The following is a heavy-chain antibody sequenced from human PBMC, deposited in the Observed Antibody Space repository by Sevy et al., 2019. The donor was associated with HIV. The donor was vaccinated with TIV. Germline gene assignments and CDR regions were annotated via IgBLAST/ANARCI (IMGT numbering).Heavy chain of an antibody. J-gene: IGHJ4*02. CDR1: DYTFSTQG. Sequence: ASVKVSCKASDYTFSTQGFNWVRQAPGQGLEWMGWISAYNGNTKYAPKFQGRVTMTTDTSTSTAYIELRSLTSADSAVYYCARDCAAGYYYDAIGVKRDYYFDYWGQGTLVTVSS. V-gene: IGHV1-18*01. CDR3: ARDCAAGYYYDAIGVKRDYYFDY. CDR2: ISAYNGNT. D-gene: IGHD3-22*01.